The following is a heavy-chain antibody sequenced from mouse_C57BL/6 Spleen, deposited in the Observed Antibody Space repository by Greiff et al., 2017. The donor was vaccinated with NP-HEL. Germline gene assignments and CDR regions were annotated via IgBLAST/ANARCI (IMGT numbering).Heavy chain of an antibody. D-gene: IGHD2-5*01. CDR2: IYPGDGDT. V-gene: IGHV1-82*01. Sequence: QVQLQQSGPELVKPGASVKISCKASGYAFSSSWMNWVKQRPGKGLEWIGRIYPGDGDTNYNGKFKGKATLTADKSSSTAYMQLSSLTSEDSAVYFCAREGYYSNLAWFAYWGQGTLVTVSA. CDR1: GYAFSSSW. J-gene: IGHJ3*01. CDR3: AREGYYSNLAWFAY.